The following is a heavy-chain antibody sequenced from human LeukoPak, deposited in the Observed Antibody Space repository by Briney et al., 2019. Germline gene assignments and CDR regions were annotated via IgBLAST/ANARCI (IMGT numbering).Heavy chain of an antibody. D-gene: IGHD3-10*01. CDR1: GFTFSSYA. CDR2: ISGSGGST. CDR3: AKLQAATMVRGVINN. Sequence: PGGSLRLSCAASGFTFSSYAMSWVRQAPGKGLQWVSGISGSGGSTYYADSVKGRFTISRDNSKNTLYLQMNSLRAEDTAVYYCAKLQAATMVRGVINNWGQGTLVTVSS. V-gene: IGHV3-23*01. J-gene: IGHJ4*02.